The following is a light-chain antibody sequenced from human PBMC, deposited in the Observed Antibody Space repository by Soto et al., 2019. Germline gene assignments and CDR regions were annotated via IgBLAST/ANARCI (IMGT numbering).Light chain of an antibody. CDR1: QTISSNH. J-gene: IGKJ1*01. Sequence: EIVLTQSPGTLSVSPGERATLSCRASQTISSNHLAWYQQKPGQAPSLLIYGTSSRATGIPDRFNGSGSGTDFTLTITRLEPEDSAIYYCQQYVSWTFGQGTKVEIK. CDR3: QQYVSWT. V-gene: IGKV3-20*01. CDR2: GTS.